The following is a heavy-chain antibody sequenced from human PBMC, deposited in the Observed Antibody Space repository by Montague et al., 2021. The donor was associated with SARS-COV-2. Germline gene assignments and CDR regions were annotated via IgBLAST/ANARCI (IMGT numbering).Heavy chain of an antibody. CDR1: GGSISSYY. Sequence: SETLSLTCTVSGGSISSYYWSWILQPPGKGLEWIGYIYYSGSTNYNPSLKSRVTISVDTSKNQFSLKLSSVTAADTAVYYCARVPRNYDFWSGFYDAFDIWGQGTMVTVSS. D-gene: IGHD3-3*01. CDR2: IYYSGST. J-gene: IGHJ3*02. CDR3: ARVPRNYDFWSGFYDAFDI. V-gene: IGHV4-59*01.